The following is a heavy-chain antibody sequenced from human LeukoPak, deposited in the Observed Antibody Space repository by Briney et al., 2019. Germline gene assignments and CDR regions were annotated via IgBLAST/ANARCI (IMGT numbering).Heavy chain of an antibody. CDR1: GGSISSGGYS. Sequence: SQTLSLTCAVSGGSISSGGYSRSWIRQPPGKGLEWIGYIYHSGSTYYNPSLKSRVTISVDRSKNQFSLKLSSVTAADTAVYYCARGDYDSSGYYLDYWGQGTLVTVSS. D-gene: IGHD3-22*01. CDR3: ARGDYDSSGYYLDY. V-gene: IGHV4-30-2*01. J-gene: IGHJ4*02. CDR2: IYHSGST.